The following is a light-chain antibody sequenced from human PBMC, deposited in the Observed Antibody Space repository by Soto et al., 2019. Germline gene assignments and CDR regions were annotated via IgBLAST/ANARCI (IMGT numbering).Light chain of an antibody. CDR1: QSINRY. CDR2: DAS. CDR3: QQRQNWPLT. V-gene: IGKV3-11*01. J-gene: IGKJ4*01. Sequence: EIVLTQSPVTLSLSPGERATLSCRASQSINRYLGWYQQKAGQPPRLLISDASNRATGISARFSGSGSGTDFTLTISSLEPEDFAVYYCQQRQNWPLTFGGGTKVEIK.